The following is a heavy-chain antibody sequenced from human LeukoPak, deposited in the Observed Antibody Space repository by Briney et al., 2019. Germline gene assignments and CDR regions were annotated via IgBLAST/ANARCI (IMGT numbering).Heavy chain of an antibody. CDR2: INPDSGVT. J-gene: IGHJ4*02. Sequence: GASVKVSCKASGYTFTGYYIHWVRQAPGQGLEWMGWINPDSGVTNYAQKFQGRVTMTRDTSISTAYMELRSLRSDDTAVYYCARDQVDYWGQGTLVTVSS. CDR3: ARDQVDY. V-gene: IGHV1-2*02. CDR1: GYTFTGYY.